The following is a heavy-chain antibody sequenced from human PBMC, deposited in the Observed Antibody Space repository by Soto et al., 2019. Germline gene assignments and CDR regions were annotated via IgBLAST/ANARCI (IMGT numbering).Heavy chain of an antibody. CDR3: ASHYRGIWWLGFRY. CDR1: GGSISSYY. Sequence: SETRCLTCTVSGGSISSYYWSWIRQPPGKGLEWIGYIYYSGSTNYNPSLKSRVTISVDTSKNQFSLKLSSVTAADTAVYYCASHYRGIWWLGFRYWGQGTLVTVSS. CDR2: IYYSGST. D-gene: IGHD5-12*01. J-gene: IGHJ4*02. V-gene: IGHV4-59*08.